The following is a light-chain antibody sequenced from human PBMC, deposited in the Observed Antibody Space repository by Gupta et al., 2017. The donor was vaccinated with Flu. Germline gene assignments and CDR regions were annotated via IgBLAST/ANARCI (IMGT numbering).Light chain of an antibody. CDR1: TGAVTSSDF. J-gene: IGLJ1*01. CDR3: LLHYGTYCV. Sequence: QTVMTHQPSLTVSPGGTATPPCASSTGAVTSSDFPNWSQQKPGQPPRALIYNTGNRHSWNPARFSGSLLGGKAALTLSGVQAEDEADYYCLLHYGTYCVFGTGTKVTVL. V-gene: IGLV7-43*01. CDR2: NTG.